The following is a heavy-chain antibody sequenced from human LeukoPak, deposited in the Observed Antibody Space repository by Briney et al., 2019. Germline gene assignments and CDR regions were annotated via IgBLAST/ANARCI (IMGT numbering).Heavy chain of an antibody. CDR3: ARGPVGANWNYGNYLDY. CDR1: GGTFSSYA. CDR2: IIPIFGTA. D-gene: IGHD1-7*01. V-gene: IGHV1-69*05. J-gene: IGHJ4*02. Sequence: GASVKVSCKASGGTFSSYAISWVRQAPGQGLEWMGGIIPIFGTANYAQKFQGRVTITTDESTSTAYMELSSLRSEDTAVYYCARGPVGANWNYGNYLDYWGQGTLVTVSS.